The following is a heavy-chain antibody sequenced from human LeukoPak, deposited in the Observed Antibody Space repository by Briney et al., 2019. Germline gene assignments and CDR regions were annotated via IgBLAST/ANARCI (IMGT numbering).Heavy chain of an antibody. V-gene: IGHV3-30*18. J-gene: IGHJ4*02. D-gene: IGHD3-22*01. CDR1: GFTFSTYG. CDR2: ISYDGSNK. Sequence: GGSLRLSCAASGFTFSTYGMHRVRQAPGKGLEGVTFISYDGSNKYYADSVKGRFTISRDNSKNTLYLQMNSLRAEVTALYYCAKDLYYYDRGGVDYWGQGTLVTVS. CDR3: AKDLYYYDRGGVDY.